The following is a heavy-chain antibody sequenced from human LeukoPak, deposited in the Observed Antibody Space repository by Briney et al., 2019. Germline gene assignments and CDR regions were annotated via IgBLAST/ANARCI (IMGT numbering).Heavy chain of an antibody. CDR3: ARGSRGSSWLGIVVDYYYYMDV. CDR2: ISSSSSYI. Sequence: GGSLRLSCAASGFTFSSYSMNWVRQAPGKGLEWVSSISSSSSYIYYADSVKGRFTISRDNAKNSLYLQMNSLRAEDTAVYYCARGSRGSSWLGIVVDYYYYMDVWGKGTTVTVSS. D-gene: IGHD6-13*01. V-gene: IGHV3-21*01. CDR1: GFTFSSYS. J-gene: IGHJ6*03.